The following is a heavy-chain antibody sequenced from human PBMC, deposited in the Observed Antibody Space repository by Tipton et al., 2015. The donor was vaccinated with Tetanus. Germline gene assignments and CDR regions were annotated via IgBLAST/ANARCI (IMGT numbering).Heavy chain of an antibody. J-gene: IGHJ4*02. V-gene: IGHV4-61*08. CDR2: VYSNGNT. CDR3: VRGDYTNYGRIFFDL. D-gene: IGHD4-11*01. Sequence: TLSLTCTVSGGSVSSGGYYWSWIRQSPGKGLEYVGNVYSNGNTGYNPSLGTRFTISLDASQMQFSLQVDPVTPADTAVYYCVRGDYTNYGRIFFDLWGQGTPVPLSS. CDR1: GGSVSSGGYY.